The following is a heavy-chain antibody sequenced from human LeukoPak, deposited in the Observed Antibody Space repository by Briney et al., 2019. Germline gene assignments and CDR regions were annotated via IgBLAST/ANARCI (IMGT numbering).Heavy chain of an antibody. CDR2: ITSSSSYI. CDR3: ARGVDPKNYYYYGMDV. V-gene: IGHV3-21*01. Sequence: GGSLRLSCAASGFTFSSYSMNWVRQAPGKGLEWVSSITSSSSYIYYADSVKGRFTISRDNAKNSLYLQMNSLRAEDTGVYYCARGVDPKNYYYYGMDVWGQGTTVTVSS. D-gene: IGHD2-15*01. J-gene: IGHJ6*02. CDR1: GFTFSSYS.